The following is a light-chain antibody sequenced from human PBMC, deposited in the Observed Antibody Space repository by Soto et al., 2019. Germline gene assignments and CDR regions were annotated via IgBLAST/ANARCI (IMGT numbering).Light chain of an antibody. Sequence: EIVLTQSPGTLSLYPGERATLSCRASQSVSSSYIAWYQQKRGQAPRLLIYGASSRATGIPDRFSGSGSGTDFTLTISRLEPEDFAVYYCQQYGSSPPMYTFGQGTKLEIK. CDR3: QQYGSSPPMYT. CDR2: GAS. CDR1: QSVSSSY. J-gene: IGKJ2*01. V-gene: IGKV3-20*01.